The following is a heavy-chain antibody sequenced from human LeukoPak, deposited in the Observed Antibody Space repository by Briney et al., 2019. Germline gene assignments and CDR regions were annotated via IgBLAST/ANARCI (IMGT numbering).Heavy chain of an antibody. D-gene: IGHD3-22*01. CDR2: INHSGST. V-gene: IGHV4-34*01. J-gene: IGHJ4*02. Sequence: SETLSLTCAVYGGSFSGYYWSWIRQPPGKGLEWIGEINHSGSTNYNPSLKSRVTTSVDTSKNQFSLKLSSVTAADTAVYYCARVRGYYYNSSGTRWGQGTLVTVSS. CDR1: GGSFSGYY. CDR3: ARVRGYYYNSSGTR.